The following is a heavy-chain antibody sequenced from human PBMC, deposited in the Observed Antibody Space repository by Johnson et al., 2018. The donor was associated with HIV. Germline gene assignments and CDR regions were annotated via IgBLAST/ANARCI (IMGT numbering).Heavy chain of an antibody. J-gene: IGHJ3*02. Sequence: VQLVESGGGLVQPGGSLRLSCAASGFTFSSYWMSWVRQAPGKGLEWVANIKQDGSEKYYVDSVKGRFTISRDNAKNSPYLQMNSLRAEDTAVYYCARVGAEDAFDIWGQGTMVTVSS. V-gene: IGHV3-7*01. CDR3: ARVGAEDAFDI. D-gene: IGHD1-26*01. CDR1: GFTFSSYW. CDR2: IKQDGSEK.